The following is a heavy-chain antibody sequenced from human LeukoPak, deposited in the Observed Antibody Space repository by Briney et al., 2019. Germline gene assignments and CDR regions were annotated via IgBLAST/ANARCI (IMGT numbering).Heavy chain of an antibody. V-gene: IGHV4-39*07. D-gene: IGHD1-26*01. CDR1: GGSISSSSYH. CDR2: IYYSGST. CDR3: ARDWEDYFDY. Sequence: SETLSLTCTVSGGSISSSSYHWGWIRQPPGKGLEWIGSIYYSGSTYYNPSLKSRVTISVDTSKNQFSLKLSSVTAADTAVYYCARDWEDYFDYWGQGTLVTVSS. J-gene: IGHJ4*02.